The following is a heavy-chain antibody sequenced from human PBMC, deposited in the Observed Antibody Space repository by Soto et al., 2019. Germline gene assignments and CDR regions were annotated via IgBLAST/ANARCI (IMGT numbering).Heavy chain of an antibody. Sequence: GASVKVYCKASGYTFTSYYIHWVRQAPGQGLEWMGVINPSGGSTSYAQNFQGTVTMTRDTSTRTVYMELSSLRSDDTSVYFCVRESTPSRWFDPWGQGTLVTVSS. CDR1: GYTFTSYY. CDR3: VRESTPSRWFDP. V-gene: IGHV1-46*03. J-gene: IGHJ5*02. D-gene: IGHD4-17*01. CDR2: INPSGGST.